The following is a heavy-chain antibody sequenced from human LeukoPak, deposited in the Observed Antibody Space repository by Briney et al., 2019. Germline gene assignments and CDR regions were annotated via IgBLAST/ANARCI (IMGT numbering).Heavy chain of an antibody. V-gene: IGHV3-7*01. CDR2: IKQDGSEK. CDR3: ARDPVAAAGPYCYYYGMDV. J-gene: IGHJ6*02. CDR1: GFTFSSYW. Sequence: GGSLRLSCAASGFTFSSYWMSWVRQAPGKGLEWVANIKQDGSEKYYVDSVKGRFTISRDNAKNSLYLQMNSLRAEDTAVYYCARDPVAAAGPYCYYYGMDVWGQGTTVTVSS. D-gene: IGHD6-13*01.